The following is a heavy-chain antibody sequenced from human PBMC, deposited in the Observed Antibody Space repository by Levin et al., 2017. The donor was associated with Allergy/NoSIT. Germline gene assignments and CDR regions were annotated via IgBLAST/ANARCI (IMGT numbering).Heavy chain of an antibody. CDR2: IRGDGGDS. Sequence: LSLTCAASGFPFTNYWMHWVRQAPGQGLVWVSRIRGDGGDSNYADSVKGRFTISRDNAQNTLFLQMNSLRAEDTAVYYCARDCVSGSGSLIDWGQGTLVTVSS. V-gene: IGHV3-74*01. CDR1: GFPFTNYW. D-gene: IGHD3-10*01. J-gene: IGHJ4*02. CDR3: ARDCVSGSGSLID.